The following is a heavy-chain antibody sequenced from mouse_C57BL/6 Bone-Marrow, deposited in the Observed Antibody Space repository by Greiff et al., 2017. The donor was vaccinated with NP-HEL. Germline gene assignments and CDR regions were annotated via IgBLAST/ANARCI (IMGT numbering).Heavy chain of an antibody. V-gene: IGHV5-12*01. J-gene: IGHJ3*01. CDR2: ISNGGGST. D-gene: IGHD2-4*01. CDR3: ATNYDYVLFAY. Sequence: EVQVVESGGGLVQPGGSLKLSCAASGFTFSDYYMYWVRQTPEKRLEWVAYISNGGGSTYYPDTVKGRFTISRDNAKNTLYLQMSRLKSEDTAMYYCATNYDYVLFAYWGQGTLVTVSA. CDR1: GFTFSDYY.